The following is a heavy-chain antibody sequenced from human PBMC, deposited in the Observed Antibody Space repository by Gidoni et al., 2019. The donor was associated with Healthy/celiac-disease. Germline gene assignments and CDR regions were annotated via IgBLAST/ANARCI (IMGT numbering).Heavy chain of an antibody. J-gene: IGHJ2*01. D-gene: IGHD4-17*01. CDR1: GFTFSSSS. V-gene: IGHV3-21*01. CDR3: ARARGYGDTYWYFDL. Sequence: EVQLVESGGGLVKPGGSLRLSCAASGFTFSSSSMNWVRQAPGKGLEWVSSISSSSSYIYCADSVKGRFTISRDNAKNSLYLQMNSLRAEDTAVYYCARARGYGDTYWYFDLWGRGTLVTVSS. CDR2: ISSSSSYI.